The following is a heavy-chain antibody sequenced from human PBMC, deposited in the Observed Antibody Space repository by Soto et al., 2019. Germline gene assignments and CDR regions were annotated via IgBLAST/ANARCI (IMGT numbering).Heavy chain of an antibody. CDR2: IIPIFGIT. CDR1: GGTFSSYT. V-gene: IGHV1-69*08. CDR3: ARDRIAPDGTPLMDV. J-gene: IGHJ6*02. Sequence: QVQLVQSGTEVKKPGSSVKVSCKASGGTFSSYTISWVRQAPGQGLEWMGRIIPIFGITNYAQKFQGRVTITADKSTSTAYMELSSLRSEDTAVYYCARDRIAPDGTPLMDVWGQGTTVTVSS. D-gene: IGHD6-13*01.